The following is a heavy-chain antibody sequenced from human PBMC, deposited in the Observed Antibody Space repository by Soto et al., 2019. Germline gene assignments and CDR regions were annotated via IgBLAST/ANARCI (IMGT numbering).Heavy chain of an antibody. Sequence: VQLAQSGAEVKKPGASVKVSCKTSRDSFNDYYIHWVRQAPGQGLEWMGWINPNGGATKYAQKFQGRVTVTRDTSIRTVHMELSSLRSDDTAVYYCARESGGATATLDYYYFYMDVWGKGTTVTVSS. CDR3: ARESGGATATLDYYYFYMDV. CDR1: RDSFNDYY. CDR2: INPNGGAT. J-gene: IGHJ6*03. V-gene: IGHV1-2*02. D-gene: IGHD5-12*01.